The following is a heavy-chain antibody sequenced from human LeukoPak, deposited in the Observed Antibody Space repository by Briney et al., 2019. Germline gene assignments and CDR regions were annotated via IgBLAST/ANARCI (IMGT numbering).Heavy chain of an antibody. Sequence: PGGSLRLSCAASGFTVSSNYVNWVRQAPGKGLEWVSVIYSGGSTYYADSVKGRFTISRDNSKNTLYLQMNSLRAEDTAVYYCAMGISQNTPYHYWGQGTLVTVSS. V-gene: IGHV3-53*01. CDR2: IYSGGST. J-gene: IGHJ4*02. CDR3: AMGISQNTPYHY. CDR1: GFTVSSNY. D-gene: IGHD7-27*01.